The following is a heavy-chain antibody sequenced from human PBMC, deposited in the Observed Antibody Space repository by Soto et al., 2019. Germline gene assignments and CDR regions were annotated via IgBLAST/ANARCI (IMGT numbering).Heavy chain of an antibody. CDR1: GDSVASNTAS. V-gene: IGHV6-1*01. CDR2: TYFRSKWYN. J-gene: IGHJ5*02. D-gene: IGHD5-12*01. Sequence: SQTLSLTCAISGDSVASNTASWNWIRQSPSRGLEWLGRTYFRSKWYNDYAVSVKSRIIINPDTSNNQFSLQLNSVTPEDTAVYFCAKGDNLGPKTGYAFDPWGQGIMVTVSS. CDR3: AKGDNLGPKTGYAFDP.